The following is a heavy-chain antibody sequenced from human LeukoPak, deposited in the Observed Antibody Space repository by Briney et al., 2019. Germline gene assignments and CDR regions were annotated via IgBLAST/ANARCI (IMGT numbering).Heavy chain of an antibody. J-gene: IGHJ4*02. Sequence: GGSLRLSCAASGFTFSSYWKSWVRQAPGKGLEWVANIKQDGSEKYYVDSVKGRFTISRDNAKNSLYLQMNSLRAEDTAVYYCARDPYTIWGGHDYWGQGTLVTVSS. CDR1: GFTFSSYW. D-gene: IGHD3-16*01. CDR3: ARDPYTIWGGHDY. V-gene: IGHV3-7*01. CDR2: IKQDGSEK.